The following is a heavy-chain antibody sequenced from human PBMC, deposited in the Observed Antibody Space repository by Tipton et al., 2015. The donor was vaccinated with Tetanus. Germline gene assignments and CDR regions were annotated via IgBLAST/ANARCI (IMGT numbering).Heavy chain of an antibody. V-gene: IGHV4-59*08. CDR2: IYYSGST. Sequence: TLSLTCTVSGGSISSYYWSWIRQPPGKGLEWIGYIYYSGSTNYNPSLKSRVTISVDTSKKQFSLKLRSVTAADTAMYYCARAEYSSGWFSTDRDYYYGMDVWGQGTTVTVSS. J-gene: IGHJ6*02. CDR3: ARAEYSSGWFSTDRDYYYGMDV. D-gene: IGHD6-19*01. CDR1: GGSISSYY.